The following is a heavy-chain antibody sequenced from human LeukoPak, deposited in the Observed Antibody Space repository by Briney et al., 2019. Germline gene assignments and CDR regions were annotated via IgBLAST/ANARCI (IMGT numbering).Heavy chain of an antibody. J-gene: IGHJ3*02. V-gene: IGHV3-23*01. CDR2: ISGSGGST. Sequence: GGPRRLSVEAPEFTFPNAWMTGFRQAPGKGLEWVSAISGSGGSTYYADSVKGRFTISRDNSKNTLYLQMNSLRAEDTAVYYCAKVEALDDAFDIWGQGTMVTVSS. CDR1: EFTFPNAW. CDR3: AKVEALDDAFDI.